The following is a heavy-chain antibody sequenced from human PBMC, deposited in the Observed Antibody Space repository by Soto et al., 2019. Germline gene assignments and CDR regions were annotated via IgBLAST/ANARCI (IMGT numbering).Heavy chain of an antibody. J-gene: IGHJ4*02. Sequence: PSQTQSLPCTVSAGSISSRSYHWGRIRQPPGKGLEWIGSIYYSGSTYYNPSRKSRVTISVDTSKNQFSLKLSSVTAADTAVYDCARRGSGSYSDYWGQGTLVTVSS. CDR1: AGSISSRSYH. CDR3: ARRGSGSYSDY. D-gene: IGHD3-10*01. CDR2: IYYSGST. V-gene: IGHV4-39*01.